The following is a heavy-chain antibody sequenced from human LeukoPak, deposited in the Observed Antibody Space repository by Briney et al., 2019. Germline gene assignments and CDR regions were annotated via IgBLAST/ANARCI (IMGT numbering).Heavy chain of an antibody. CDR3: ARHEVGYCSSPSCYGGNWLDP. Sequence: SETLSLICTVSGGSVSRSSYYWGWIRQPLGKGLEWIGSVYFSGTTYYNPSLKSRVTISVDTSKNQFSLKLNSVTAADTAVYYCARHEVGYCSSPSCYGGNWLDPWGQGTLVTVSS. CDR1: GGSVSRSSYY. D-gene: IGHD2-2*01. CDR2: VYFSGTT. V-gene: IGHV4-39*01. J-gene: IGHJ5*02.